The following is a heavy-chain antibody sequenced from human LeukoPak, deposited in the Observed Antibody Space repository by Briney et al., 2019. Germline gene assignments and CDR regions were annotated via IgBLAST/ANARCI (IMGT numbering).Heavy chain of an antibody. V-gene: IGHV1-2*02. Sequence: ASVNVSCKASVYTFTGYYMHWVRQAPGQGLDWMGWINPNSGGTNYPQKFQGRGTITMDTFISTAYMELSRVRSDDTAVYYCARDTGKAAAGSIDYWGQGTLVTVSS. J-gene: IGHJ4*02. CDR2: INPNSGGT. CDR1: VYTFTGYY. CDR3: ARDTGKAAAGSIDY. D-gene: IGHD6-13*01.